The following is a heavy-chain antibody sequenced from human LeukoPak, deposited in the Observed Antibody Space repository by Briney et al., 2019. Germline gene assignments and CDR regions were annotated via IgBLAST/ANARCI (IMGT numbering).Heavy chain of an antibody. V-gene: IGHV1-18*01. CDR3: ARDKAAAAGTEDY. Sequence: GASVKVSCKASGYTFTSYGFTWVRQAPGQGLEWMGWISAYNGHTNYAQKFQGRVTLATDTSTSTAYMELRSLISDDTAVYYCARDKAAAAGTEDYWGHGTLVTVSS. D-gene: IGHD6-13*01. J-gene: IGHJ4*01. CDR1: GYTFTSYG. CDR2: ISAYNGHT.